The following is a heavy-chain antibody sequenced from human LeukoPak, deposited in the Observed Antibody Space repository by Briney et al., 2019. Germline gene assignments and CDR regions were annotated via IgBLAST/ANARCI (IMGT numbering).Heavy chain of an antibody. Sequence: PSETLSLTCTVSGDSISNYYWSWIRQPAGKGLEWIGRIYTSGSTDYNPSLKSRVTMSVDTSKNQFALILNSVTAADTAVYYCARADQHSLGGSSSWYKIINWYFDLWGRGTLVTVSS. V-gene: IGHV4-4*07. CDR3: ARADQHSLGGSSSWYKIINWYFDL. J-gene: IGHJ2*01. CDR1: GDSISNYY. D-gene: IGHD6-13*01. CDR2: IYTSGST.